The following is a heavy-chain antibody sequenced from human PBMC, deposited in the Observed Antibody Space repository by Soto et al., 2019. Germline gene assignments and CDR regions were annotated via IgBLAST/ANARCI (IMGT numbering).Heavy chain of an antibody. V-gene: IGHV3-11*01. Sequence: AGGSLRLSCAASGFTFSDYYMSWIRQAPGKGLEWVSYISSSGSTIYYADSVKGRFTISRDNAKNSLYLQMNSLRAEDTAVYYCARDLKPEGIIAVAPTNDYWGQGALVTVSS. D-gene: IGHD6-19*01. CDR1: GFTFSDYY. CDR2: ISSSGSTI. J-gene: IGHJ4*02. CDR3: ARDLKPEGIIAVAPTNDY.